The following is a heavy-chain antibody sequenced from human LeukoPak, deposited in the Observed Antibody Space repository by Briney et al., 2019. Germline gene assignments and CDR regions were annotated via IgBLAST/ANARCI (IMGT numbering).Heavy chain of an antibody. CDR1: GFTFSSYW. Sequence: PGGSLRLSCAASGFTFSSYWMHWVRQAPGKGLVWVSRIHSDGSSTSYADSVKGRFTISRDNTKNTLYLQMNSLRAEDTAVYYCARDAYSGFDYWGQGTLVTVSS. CDR2: IHSDGSST. D-gene: IGHD4-11*01. V-gene: IGHV3-74*01. J-gene: IGHJ4*02. CDR3: ARDAYSGFDY.